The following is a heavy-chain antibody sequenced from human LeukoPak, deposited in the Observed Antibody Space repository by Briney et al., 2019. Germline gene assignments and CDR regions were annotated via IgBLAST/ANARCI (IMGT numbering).Heavy chain of an antibody. CDR2: IIPIFGTA. CDR1: GYTFTNYY. Sequence: GASVKVSCKASGYTFTNYYMHWVRRAPGQGLEWMGGIIPIFGTANYAQKFQGRVTITTDESTSTAYMELSSLRSEDTAVYYCARVRDYYDSSGPHRPNWFDPWGQGTLVTVSS. CDR3: ARVRDYYDSSGPHRPNWFDP. D-gene: IGHD3-22*01. J-gene: IGHJ5*02. V-gene: IGHV1-69*05.